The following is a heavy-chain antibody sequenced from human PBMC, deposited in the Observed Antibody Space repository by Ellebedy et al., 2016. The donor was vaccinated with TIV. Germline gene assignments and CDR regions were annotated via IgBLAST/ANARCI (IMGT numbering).Heavy chain of an antibody. D-gene: IGHD2-8*02. CDR3: TRHFVLEDY. J-gene: IGHJ4*02. CDR1: GFLVSGPA. V-gene: IGHV3-73*01. CDR2: FRSKLKNYAT. Sequence: PGGSLRLSCTASGFLVSGPAIPGVRPAPGKGLEWPGRFRSKLKNYATTYTASVKGRFTISRDDSQNVEYLQMNGLKSEDTATYYYTRHFVLEDYWGQGTLVTVSS.